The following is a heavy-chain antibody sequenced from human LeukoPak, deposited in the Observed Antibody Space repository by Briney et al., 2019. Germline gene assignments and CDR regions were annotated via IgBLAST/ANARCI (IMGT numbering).Heavy chain of an antibody. CDR1: GGSVSSNIYY. CDR3: AREDSSGYLGY. J-gene: IGHJ4*02. Sequence: SETLSLTCTVSGGSVSSNIYYWNWIRQPPGKGLEWIGYIYYSGSTNYNPSLKSRVTISVDTSKNQFSLKLTSLIAADTAVYYCAREDSSGYLGYWGQGTLVTVSS. V-gene: IGHV4-61*01. D-gene: IGHD3-22*01. CDR2: IYYSGST.